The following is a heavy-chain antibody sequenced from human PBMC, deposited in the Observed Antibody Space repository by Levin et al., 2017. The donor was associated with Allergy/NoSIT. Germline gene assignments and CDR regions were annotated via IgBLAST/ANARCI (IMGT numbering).Heavy chain of an antibody. Sequence: SQTLSLTCTVSGGSIRTYYWNWIRQTPGKGLEWIGSIHYSGSTRSNPSLKSRLTISVDTSKNQFSLKLTSVTAADTAVYYCARWDYDFWSGYYTNWGQGLLVTVS. J-gene: IGHJ4*02. D-gene: IGHD3-3*01. CDR1: GGSIRTYY. CDR3: ARWDYDFWSGYYTN. V-gene: IGHV4-59*13. CDR2: IHYSGST.